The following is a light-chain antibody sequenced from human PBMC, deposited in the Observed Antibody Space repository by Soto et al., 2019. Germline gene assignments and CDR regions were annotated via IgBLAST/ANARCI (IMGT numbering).Light chain of an antibody. CDR3: LQRSNWPLT. V-gene: IGKV3-11*01. CDR1: QSVSRY. CDR2: DAS. Sequence: EIVLTQSPATLSLSPGERATLSCRASQSVSRYLAWYQQKPGQAPRLLIYDASNRATGIPARFSGSGSGTDFTLTISSLEPEEFAVYYCLQRSNWPLTFGGGTKVEIK. J-gene: IGKJ4*01.